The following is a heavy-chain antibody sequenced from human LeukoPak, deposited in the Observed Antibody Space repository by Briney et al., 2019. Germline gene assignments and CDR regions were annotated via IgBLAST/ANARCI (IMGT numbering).Heavy chain of an antibody. CDR1: GFTFSDYY. CDR2: ISSSGSTI. V-gene: IGHV3-11*01. D-gene: IGHD3-22*01. CDR3: ARDIYDSSGYYWKIFGY. J-gene: IGHJ4*02. Sequence: GGSLRLSCAASGFTFSDYYMSWIRQAPGKGQEWVSYISSSGSTIYYADSVKGRFTISRDNAKNSLYLQMNSLRAEDTAVYYCARDIYDSSGYYWKIFGYWGQGTLVTVSS.